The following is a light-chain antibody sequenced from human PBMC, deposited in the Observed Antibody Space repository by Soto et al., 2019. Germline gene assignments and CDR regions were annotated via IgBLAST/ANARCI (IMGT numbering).Light chain of an antibody. CDR1: SSDVGNYKL. CDR2: EDK. Sequence: QSALTQPASVSGSPGQSITFSCTGTSSDVGNYKLVSWYQQHPGEAPKLMIYEDKKRPSGVSNRFSGSKSGNTASLTISGLQAEDEADYYCCSYAGASTYVFGTGTKLTVL. J-gene: IGLJ1*01. CDR3: CSYAGASTYV. V-gene: IGLV2-23*01.